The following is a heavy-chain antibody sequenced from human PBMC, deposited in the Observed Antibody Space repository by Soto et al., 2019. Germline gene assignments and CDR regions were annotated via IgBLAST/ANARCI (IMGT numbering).Heavy chain of an antibody. CDR1: NGSISNPIYY. Sequence: SETLSLTCTVSNGSISNPIYYWGWMRQPPGKGLEWIGDINHSGNTNYNPSLKSRVTISVDTSKNQFSLKLSSVTAADTAVYYCARGKLTFLEWLLAGRYFDYWGQGTLVTVSS. V-gene: IGHV4-39*07. CDR2: INHSGNT. J-gene: IGHJ4*02. CDR3: ARGKLTFLEWLLAGRYFDY. D-gene: IGHD3-3*01.